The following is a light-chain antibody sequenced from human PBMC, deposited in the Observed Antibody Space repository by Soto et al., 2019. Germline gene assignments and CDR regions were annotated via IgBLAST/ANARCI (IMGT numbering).Light chain of an antibody. CDR3: QQYGSSPGT. CDR2: GAS. V-gene: IGKV3-20*01. Sequence: EIVLTQSPATLSLSPGERATLSCRASQSVSSYLAWYQQKPGQAPRLLIYGASSRATGIPDRFSGSGSGTDFALTISRVEPEDFAIYFCQQYGSSPGTFGQGTKVDIK. CDR1: QSVSSY. J-gene: IGKJ1*01.